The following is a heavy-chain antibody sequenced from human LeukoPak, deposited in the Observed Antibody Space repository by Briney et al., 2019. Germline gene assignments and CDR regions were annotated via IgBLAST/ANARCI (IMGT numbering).Heavy chain of an antibody. J-gene: IGHJ4*02. V-gene: IGHV3-48*03. Sequence: GGSLRLSCAASGFTFSSYEMNWVRQAPGKGLEWVSYISSSGSTIYYADSVKGRFTISRDNAKNSLYLQMNSLRAEDTALYYCARVHDSYVWGSYRYDYWGQGTLVTVSS. D-gene: IGHD3-16*02. CDR3: ARVHDSYVWGSYRYDY. CDR2: ISSSGSTI. CDR1: GFTFSSYE.